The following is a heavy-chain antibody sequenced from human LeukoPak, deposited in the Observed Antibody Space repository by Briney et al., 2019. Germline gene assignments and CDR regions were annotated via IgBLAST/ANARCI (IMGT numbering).Heavy chain of an antibody. V-gene: IGHV4-59*08. D-gene: IGHD3-10*01. Sequence: SETLSLTCSVSGGSAISYYWSWIRQPPGKGLEWIGYIYYTGITNYSPSFTSRVTMSVDTPKNQFSLKLTSVTAADTAVYYCTRHAPVPVIGHGMGVWGQGTTVIVSS. J-gene: IGHJ6*02. CDR2: IYYTGIT. CDR1: GGSAISYY. CDR3: TRHAPVPVIGHGMGV.